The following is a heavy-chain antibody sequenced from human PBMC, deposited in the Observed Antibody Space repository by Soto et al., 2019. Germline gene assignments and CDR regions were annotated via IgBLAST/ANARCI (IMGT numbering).Heavy chain of an antibody. V-gene: IGHV4-34*01. CDR3: ARARSYSAGVNSGDFDY. Sequence: PSETLSLTCAVYGGSFSGYYWSWIRQPPGKGLEWIGEINHSGSTNYNPSLKSRVTISVDTSKNQFSLKLSSVTAADTAVYYCARARSYSAGVNSGDFDYWGQGTLVTVSS. J-gene: IGHJ4*02. D-gene: IGHD3-10*01. CDR1: GGSFSGYY. CDR2: INHSGST.